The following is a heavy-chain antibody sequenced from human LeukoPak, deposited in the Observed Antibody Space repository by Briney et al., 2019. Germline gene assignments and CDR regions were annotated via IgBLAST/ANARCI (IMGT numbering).Heavy chain of an antibody. J-gene: IGHJ4*02. CDR2: ISGSGGST. CDR3: APRGGLAVWGSYRQPLPDY. V-gene: IGHV3-23*01. CDR1: GFTFSSYA. Sequence: PGGSLRLSCAASGFTFSSYAMSWVRQAPGKGLEWVSAISGSGGSTYYADSVKGRFTISRDNSKNTLYLQMNSLRAEDTAVYYCAPRGGLAVWGSYRQPLPDYWGQGTLVTVSS. D-gene: IGHD3-16*02.